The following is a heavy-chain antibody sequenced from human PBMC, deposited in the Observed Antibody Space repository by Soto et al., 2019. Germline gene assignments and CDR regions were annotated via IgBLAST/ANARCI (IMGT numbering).Heavy chain of an antibody. CDR1: GYTFTTYA. CDR2: INAGNGDT. CDR3: ARAGGFAAYYGLDV. Sequence: QVQLVQSGAEVRKPGASVKVSCKASGYTFTTYAIHWVRQAPGHRLEWMGWINAGNGDTRDSQKFQGRFTITRDTSASTTYLELSTLTSEDTATYFCARAGGFAAYYGLDVWGQGKTVTGPS. V-gene: IGHV1-3*01. D-gene: IGHD3-10*01. J-gene: IGHJ6*02.